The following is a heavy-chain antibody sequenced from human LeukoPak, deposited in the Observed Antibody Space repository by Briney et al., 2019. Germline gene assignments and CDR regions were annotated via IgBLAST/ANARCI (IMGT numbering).Heavy chain of an antibody. D-gene: IGHD5-12*01. CDR1: GYTFTGYY. CDR3: ASENSGYDDYFDY. CDR2: INPNSGGT. V-gene: IGHV1-2*06. Sequence: ASVKVSCKASGYTFTGYYMHWVRQAPGQGLEWMGRINPNSGGTNYAQKFQGRVTMTRDTSISTAYMELSRLRSEDTAVYYCASENSGYDDYFDYWGQGTLVTVSS. J-gene: IGHJ4*02.